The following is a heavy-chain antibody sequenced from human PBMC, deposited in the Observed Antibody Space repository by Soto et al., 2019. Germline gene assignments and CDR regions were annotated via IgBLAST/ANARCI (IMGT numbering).Heavy chain of an antibody. CDR3: ARDPLVPNYYGSGSYYNNWFDP. J-gene: IGHJ5*02. CDR2: INAGNGNT. V-gene: IGHV1-3*01. D-gene: IGHD3-10*01. Sequence: QVQLVQSGAEVKKPGASVKVSCKASGYTFTSYAMHWVRQAPGQRLEWMGWINAGNGNTKYSQKFQGRVTITRDTSASTAYMVLSSLRSEDTAVYYCARDPLVPNYYGSGSYYNNWFDPWGQGTLVTVSS. CDR1: GYTFTSYA.